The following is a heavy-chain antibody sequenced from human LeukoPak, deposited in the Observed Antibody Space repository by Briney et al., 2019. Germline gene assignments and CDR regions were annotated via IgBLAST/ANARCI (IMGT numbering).Heavy chain of an antibody. CDR1: GFTFNVYS. Sequence: GGSLRLSCAASGFTFNVYSMSWVRQAPGKGLEWVLYITRNSKDIYYADSVKGRFTISRDNAKNSLYLQMNNLRAEDTAVYYCAKTLLDSSGYYYEGSDYWGQGILVTVST. D-gene: IGHD3-22*01. CDR3: AKTLLDSSGYYYEGSDY. CDR2: ITRNSKDI. V-gene: IGHV3-48*01. J-gene: IGHJ4*02.